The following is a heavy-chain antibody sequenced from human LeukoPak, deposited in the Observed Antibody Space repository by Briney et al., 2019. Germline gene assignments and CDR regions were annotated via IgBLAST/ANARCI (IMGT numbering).Heavy chain of an antibody. CDR1: GYSFTSYW. CDR3: ARGAYNWNLLDY. D-gene: IGHD1-1*01. J-gene: IGHJ4*02. V-gene: IGHV5-51*01. Sequence: GEALKLSGKGSGYSFTSYWIGGVRQMPGEGLEWMGIIYPGDSDTRYSPSFQGQVTISADKSISTAYLQWSSLKASDTAMYYCARGAYNWNLLDYWGQGTLVTVSS. CDR2: IYPGDSDT.